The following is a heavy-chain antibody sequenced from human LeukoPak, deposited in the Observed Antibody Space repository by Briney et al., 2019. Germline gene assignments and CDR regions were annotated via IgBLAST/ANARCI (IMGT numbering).Heavy chain of an antibody. J-gene: IGHJ4*02. CDR3: ATVYIYGSPTSYFDY. Sequence: SVKVSCKASGGTFSSYAISWVRQAPGQGLEWMGGIIPIFGTANYAQKFQGRVTVTADKSTSTAYMELSSLRAEDTSVYYCATVYIYGSPTSYFDYWGQGTLVTVSS. V-gene: IGHV1-69*06. CDR1: GGTFSSYA. D-gene: IGHD5-18*01. CDR2: IIPIFGTA.